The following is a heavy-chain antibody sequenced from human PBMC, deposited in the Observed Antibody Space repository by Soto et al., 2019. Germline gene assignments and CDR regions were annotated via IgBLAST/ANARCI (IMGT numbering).Heavy chain of an antibody. V-gene: IGHV1-69*01. J-gene: IGHJ6*02. D-gene: IGHD5-18*01. CDR2: IIPIFGTA. CDR1: GGTFSSYA. Sequence: QVQLVQSGAEVKKPGSSVKVSCKASGGTFSSYAISWVRQAPGQGLEWMGGIIPIFGTANYAQKFQSRVTITAEESTSTASMELSSLRPEDTAVYYCAGKIYYVDTAMVDTSVFYYYGMDVWGQGTTVTVSS. CDR3: AGKIYYVDTAMVDTSVFYYYGMDV.